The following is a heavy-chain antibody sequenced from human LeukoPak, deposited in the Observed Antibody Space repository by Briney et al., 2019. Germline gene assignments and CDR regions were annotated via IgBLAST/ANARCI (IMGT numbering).Heavy chain of an antibody. CDR1: GGCFSGYY. CDR3: ARDRRSPYYYDSSGYYGNWFDP. CDR2: VNHSGST. V-gene: IGHV4-34*01. D-gene: IGHD3-22*01. Sequence: PSETLSLTCAVYGGCFSGYYWSWIRQRPGKGLEWIGEVNHSGSTNYNPSLKSRVTISVDTSKNQFSLKLSSVTAADTAVYYCARDRRSPYYYDSSGYYGNWFDPWGQGTLVTVSS. J-gene: IGHJ5*02.